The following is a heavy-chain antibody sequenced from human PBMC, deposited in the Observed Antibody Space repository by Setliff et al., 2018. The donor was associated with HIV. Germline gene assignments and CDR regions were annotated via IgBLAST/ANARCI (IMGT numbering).Heavy chain of an antibody. D-gene: IGHD3-16*02. Sequence: SETLSLTCAVYGGSFRGYYWSWIRQPPGKGLEWIGEINHSGSTNYDPSLKSRVTISVDTSKSQFSLKLSSVTAADTALYYCARGSDYIWGNYRFPFDYWGQGTLVTVSS. J-gene: IGHJ4*02. CDR2: INHSGST. CDR1: GGSFRGYY. V-gene: IGHV4-34*01. CDR3: ARGSDYIWGNYRFPFDY.